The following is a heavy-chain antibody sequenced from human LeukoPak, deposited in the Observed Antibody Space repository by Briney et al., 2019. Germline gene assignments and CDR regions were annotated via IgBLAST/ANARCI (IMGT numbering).Heavy chain of an antibody. D-gene: IGHD3-9*01. CDR3: ARDPTGYYDILTGYLSPVNWFDP. Sequence: ASVKVSCKASGYTFTGYYMHWVRQAPGQGLEWMGWINPNSGGTNYAQKFQGRVTMTRDTSISTAYMELSRLRSDDTAVYYCARDPTGYYDILTGYLSPVNWFDPWGQGTLVTVSS. CDR2: INPNSGGT. CDR1: GYTFTGYY. J-gene: IGHJ5*02. V-gene: IGHV1-2*02.